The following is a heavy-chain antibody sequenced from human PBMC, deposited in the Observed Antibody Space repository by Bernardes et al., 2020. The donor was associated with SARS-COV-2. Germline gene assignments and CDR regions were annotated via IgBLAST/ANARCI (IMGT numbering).Heavy chain of an antibody. D-gene: IGHD3-3*01. CDR1: GFNVSSNY. Sequence: GGSLRLSCAGSGFNVSSNYMNWVRQAPGKGLEWVSIIYSDGNTYYADSVKGRFTISRDNSKNTRYLQMNSLKVEDTAVFYCARPVTIFGVNYGMDVWGQGTMVTVSS. J-gene: IGHJ6*02. V-gene: IGHV3-66*02. CDR2: IYSDGNT. CDR3: ARPVTIFGVNYGMDV.